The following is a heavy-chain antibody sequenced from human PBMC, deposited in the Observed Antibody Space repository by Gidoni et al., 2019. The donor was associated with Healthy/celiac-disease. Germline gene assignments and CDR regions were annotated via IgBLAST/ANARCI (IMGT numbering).Heavy chain of an antibody. J-gene: IGHJ3*02. CDR3: ARDRGIVGAPHI. CDR1: GGSVSSGSYY. D-gene: IGHD1-26*01. CDR2: IYYSGST. Sequence: QVQLQESGPGLVRPSETLSLTCTVSGGSVSSGSYYWRWSRPPPGKGLEWIVYIYYSGSTNYNPSLKSRVTISVATSNNQFSLKLSSVTAADAAVYYCARDRGIVGAPHIWGQGTMVTVSS. V-gene: IGHV4-61*01.